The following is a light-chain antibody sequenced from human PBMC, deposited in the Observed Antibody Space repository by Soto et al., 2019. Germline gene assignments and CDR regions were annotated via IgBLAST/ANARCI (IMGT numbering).Light chain of an antibody. CDR2: KNN. CDR1: TSNIGPNT. V-gene: IGLV1-44*01. J-gene: IGLJ3*02. Sequence: QAVVTQPPSASGTPGQRVSISCSGSTSNIGPNTVNWYQQLPGTAPKLLMYKNNQRPSGVPDRFSGSKSGTSASLAISGLQSDDESDYYCAAWDNSLNAWVFGGGTKLTVL. CDR3: AAWDNSLNAWV.